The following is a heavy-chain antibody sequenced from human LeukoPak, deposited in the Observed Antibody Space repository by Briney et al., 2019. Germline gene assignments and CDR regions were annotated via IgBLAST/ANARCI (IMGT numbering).Heavy chain of an antibody. Sequence: ASVKVSCKAFGYTFTSNYMHWVRQAPGQGPEGMGVISPRGGATTYAQKCQGRVTLTRDMSTSTDYLELSSLSSEDTAVYYCARDNPVRDEAWWFNPWGQGTLVPVSS. J-gene: IGHJ5*02. CDR1: GYTFTSNY. D-gene: IGHD5-24*01. CDR2: ISPRGGAT. CDR3: ARDNPVRDEAWWFNP. V-gene: IGHV1-46*01.